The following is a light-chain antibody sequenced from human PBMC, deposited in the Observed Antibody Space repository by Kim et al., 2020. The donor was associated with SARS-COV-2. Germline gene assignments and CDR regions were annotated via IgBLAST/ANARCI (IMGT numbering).Light chain of an antibody. CDR1: SSDVGDYDS. V-gene: IGLV2-14*03. Sequence: QSLAISCTWTSSDVGDYDSVYWYQQRPGGAPNLVIYDVTNRPSGVSPRFSGSESGNTASLTISGLQAEDEADYYCSSYSTSSTLLFGGGTQLTVL. CDR3: SSYSTSSTLL. CDR2: DVT. J-gene: IGLJ2*01.